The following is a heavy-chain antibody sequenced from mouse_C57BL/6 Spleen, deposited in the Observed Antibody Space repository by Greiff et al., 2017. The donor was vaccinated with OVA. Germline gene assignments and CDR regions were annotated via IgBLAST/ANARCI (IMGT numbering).Heavy chain of an antibody. CDR1: GYTFTSYG. CDR2: IYPRSGNT. CDR3: ARRGITTVVLDY. Sequence: QVQLQQSGAELARPGASVKLSCKASGYTFTSYGISWVKQSTGQGLEWIGEIYPRSGNTYYNEKFKGKATLTADKSSSTAYMELRSLTSEDSAVYFCARRGITTVVLDYWGQGTTLTVSS. D-gene: IGHD1-1*01. V-gene: IGHV1-81*01. J-gene: IGHJ2*01.